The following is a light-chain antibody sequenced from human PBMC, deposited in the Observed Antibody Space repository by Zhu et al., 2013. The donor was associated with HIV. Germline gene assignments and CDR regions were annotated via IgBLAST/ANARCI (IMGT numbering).Light chain of an antibody. CDR2: EVN. J-gene: IGLJ2*01. CDR3: ASYTYNGNMI. Sequence: QPDLTQPPSASGSPGQSVTISCTGSNNDIGYYNYVSWYQFQPGNDPKVILYEVNKRPSGVPVRFSGSKSGNTAFLTVSGLRNEDDAMYFCASYTYNGNMIFGGGTTLTVL. CDR1: NNDIGYYNY. V-gene: IGLV2-8*01.